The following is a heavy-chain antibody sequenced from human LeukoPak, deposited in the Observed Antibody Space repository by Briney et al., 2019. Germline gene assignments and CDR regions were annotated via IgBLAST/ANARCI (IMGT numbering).Heavy chain of an antibody. Sequence: SETLSLTCAVSDDSITMYYWTWIRQPPGKGLEWIGYVDHTGSTNFNPSLNGRVSISRDTSKNLFSLRLRSVTAADPGVYYCARFFHYGSGRVWYWFDPWGQGTLVTVSS. J-gene: IGHJ5*02. CDR1: DDSITMYY. V-gene: IGHV4-59*01. D-gene: IGHD3-10*01. CDR2: VDHTGST. CDR3: ARFFHYGSGRVWYWFDP.